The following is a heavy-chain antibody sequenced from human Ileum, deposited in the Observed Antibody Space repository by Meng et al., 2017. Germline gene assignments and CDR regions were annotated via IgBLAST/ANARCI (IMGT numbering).Heavy chain of an antibody. CDR3: ARNGRRAVGSWFGP. D-gene: IGHD6-13*01. CDR1: GGSISTYY. J-gene: IGHJ5*02. V-gene: IGHV4-59*01. Sequence: SETLSLTCTVSGGSISTYYWSWLRQPPGKGLEWLGYIYFTGRTNYNPSLKSRVTISLDTSKNQFSLRLSSVTAADTAVYYCARNGRRAVGSWFGPWGQGTLVTVSS. CDR2: IYFTGRT.